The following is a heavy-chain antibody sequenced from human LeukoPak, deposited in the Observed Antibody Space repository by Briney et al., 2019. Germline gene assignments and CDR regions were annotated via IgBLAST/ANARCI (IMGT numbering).Heavy chain of an antibody. CDR3: ARAGSTSSWYHPYFDY. V-gene: IGHV1-2*02. Sequence: ASVKVSCKASRYTFIGYYIHWVRQAPGQEVEWMGWINPNSGGTNSAQKFQGRVTMTRDTSISTAYMELSSLTSDDTAVYYCARAGSTSSWYHPYFDYWGQGNLVTVSS. CDR1: RYTFIGYY. CDR2: INPNSGGT. D-gene: IGHD6-13*01. J-gene: IGHJ4*02.